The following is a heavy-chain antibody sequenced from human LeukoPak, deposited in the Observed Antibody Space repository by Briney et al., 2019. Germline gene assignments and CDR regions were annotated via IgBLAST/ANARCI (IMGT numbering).Heavy chain of an antibody. J-gene: IGHJ3*02. V-gene: IGHV1-8*03. CDR3: AKAHDSSGYWGSDAFDI. CDR2: MNPNSGNT. CDR1: GYTFTSYD. D-gene: IGHD3-22*01. Sequence: GESLKISCKGSGYTFTSYDINWVRQATGQGLEWMGRMNPNSGNTGYVQKFQGRVSITRNTSISTAYMELSSLRSEDTAVYYCAKAHDSSGYWGSDAFDIWGQGTMVTVSS.